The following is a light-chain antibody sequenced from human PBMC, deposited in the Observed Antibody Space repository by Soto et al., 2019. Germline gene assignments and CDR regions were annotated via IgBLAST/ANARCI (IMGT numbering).Light chain of an antibody. CDR3: AAWDDSLNGHVV. CDR1: SSNIGSNS. J-gene: IGLJ2*01. V-gene: IGLV1-44*01. Sequence: QLVLTQPPSASGTPGQRVPISCSGSSSNIGSNSVNWYQQLPGTAPKLLIYFNNQRPSGVPDRFSGSKSGTSASLAISGLQSEDEADYYCAAWDDSLNGHVVFGGGTKLTVL. CDR2: FNN.